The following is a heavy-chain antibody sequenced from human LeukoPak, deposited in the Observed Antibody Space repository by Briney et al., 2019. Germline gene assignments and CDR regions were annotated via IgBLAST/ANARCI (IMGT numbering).Heavy chain of an antibody. D-gene: IGHD5-24*01. V-gene: IGHV5-51*01. CDR1: GYSFTSNW. J-gene: IGHJ3*02. Sequence: GESLKISCKGSGYSFTSNWIGWVRQLPGKGLEWMGINYPGDSDTSNRPPFQGQFTISAEKSINTVYLKWSSLRASDTAMYYCARRLRDGYRTDAFDIWGQGTMVTVSS. CDR2: NYPGDSDT. CDR3: ARRLRDGYRTDAFDI.